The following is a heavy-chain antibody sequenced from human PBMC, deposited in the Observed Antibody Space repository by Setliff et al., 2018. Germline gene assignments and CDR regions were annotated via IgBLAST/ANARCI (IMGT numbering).Heavy chain of an antibody. D-gene: IGHD6-19*01. CDR2: IYYSGNSNYDT. CDR3: ARRQGDGSGWSTKHYFDY. CDR1: GGSINSYY. J-gene: IGHJ4*02. Sequence: SETLSLTCIVSGGSINSYYWNWIRQPPGKGLEWIGYIYYSGNSNYDTNYNPSLKSRVTISVDTSKTQFSLKLSSVTAADTAVYYCARRQGDGSGWSTKHYFDYWGQGTLVTVSS. V-gene: IGHV4-59*08.